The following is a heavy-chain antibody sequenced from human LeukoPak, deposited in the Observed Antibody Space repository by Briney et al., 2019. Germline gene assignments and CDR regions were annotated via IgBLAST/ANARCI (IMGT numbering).Heavy chain of an antibody. CDR3: ARDLAVYCSGGSCYLFDY. Sequence: GGSLRLSCAASGFTFSSYGMHWVRQAPGKGLERVAVIWYDGSNKYYADSVTGRFTISRDNSKNTLYLQMNSLRAEDTAVYYCARDLAVYCSGGSCYLFDYWGQGTLVTVSS. CDR2: IWYDGSNK. CDR1: GFTFSSYG. V-gene: IGHV3-33*01. J-gene: IGHJ4*02. D-gene: IGHD2-15*01.